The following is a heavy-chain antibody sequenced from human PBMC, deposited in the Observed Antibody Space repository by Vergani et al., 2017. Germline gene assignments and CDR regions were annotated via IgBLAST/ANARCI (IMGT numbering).Heavy chain of an antibody. Sequence: VQLLESGGGLVQPGGSLRLSCAASGFIFSDHYMDWVRQAPGKGLEWVAVISYDGSNKYYADSVKGRFTISRDNSKNTLYLQMNSLRAEDTAVYYCARDLRAYIAVAGTGDYWGQGTLVTVSS. CDR1: GFIFSDHY. D-gene: IGHD6-19*01. V-gene: IGHV3-30-3*01. J-gene: IGHJ4*02. CDR2: ISYDGSNK. CDR3: ARDLRAYIAVAGTGDY.